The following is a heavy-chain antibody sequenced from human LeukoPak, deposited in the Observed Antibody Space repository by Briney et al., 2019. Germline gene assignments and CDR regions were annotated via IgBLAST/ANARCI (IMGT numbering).Heavy chain of an antibody. CDR2: IIPIFGTA. D-gene: IGHD4-17*01. Sequence: SVKVSCKASGGTFSSYAISWVRPAPGQGLEWMGGIIPIFGTANYAQEFQGRVTITADESTSTAYMELSSLRSEDTAVYYCALNIVYGDPFDYWGQGTLVTVSS. CDR1: GGTFSSYA. CDR3: ALNIVYGDPFDY. V-gene: IGHV1-69*13. J-gene: IGHJ4*02.